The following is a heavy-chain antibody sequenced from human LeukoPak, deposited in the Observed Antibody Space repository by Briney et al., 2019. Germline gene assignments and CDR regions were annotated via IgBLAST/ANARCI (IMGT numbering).Heavy chain of an antibody. D-gene: IGHD1-26*01. CDR3: AREQWGLVDY. CDR2: IYYSGIT. V-gene: IGHV4-39*07. CDR1: GDSISTTNYY. J-gene: IGHJ4*02. Sequence: SETLSLTCAVSGDSISTTNYYWGWIRQPPGKGLEWIGIIYYSGITHYNPSLKSRVTILVDTSKNQFSLKLSSVTAADTAVYFCAREQWGLVDYWGQGTLVTVSS.